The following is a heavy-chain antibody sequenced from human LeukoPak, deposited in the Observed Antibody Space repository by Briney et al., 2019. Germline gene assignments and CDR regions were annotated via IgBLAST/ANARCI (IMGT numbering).Heavy chain of an antibody. CDR2: ISSNGGST. V-gene: IGHV3-64*01. CDR3: ARWSAALDY. D-gene: IGHD2-2*01. Sequence: GRSLRLSCAASGFTFSSYAMHWVRQAPGKGLEYVSAISSNGGSTYYANSVKGRFTISRDNIKKSLYLQMNSLTAEDTAVYYCARWSAALDYWGQGTLVTVSS. CDR1: GFTFSSYA. J-gene: IGHJ4*02.